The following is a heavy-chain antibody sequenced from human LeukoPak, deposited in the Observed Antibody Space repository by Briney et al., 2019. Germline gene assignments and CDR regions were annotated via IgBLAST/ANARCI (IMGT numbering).Heavy chain of an antibody. Sequence: GGSLRLSCAASGFMFDDYGMSWVRQAPGKGLEWVSYISSSGSTIYYADSVKGRFTISRDNAKNSLYLQMNSLRAEDTAVYYCASGVYYYDTSSGPNDYWGQGTLVTVSS. V-gene: IGHV3-48*03. D-gene: IGHD3-22*01. CDR3: ASGVYYYDTSSGPNDY. CDR1: GFMFDDYG. J-gene: IGHJ4*02. CDR2: ISSSGSTI.